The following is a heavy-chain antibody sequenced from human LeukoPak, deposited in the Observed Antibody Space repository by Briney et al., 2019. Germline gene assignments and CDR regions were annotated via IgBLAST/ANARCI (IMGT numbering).Heavy chain of an antibody. J-gene: IGHJ6*03. V-gene: IGHV3-23*01. CDR2: ISGSGGST. CDR1: GFTFSSYA. Sequence: PGGSLRLSRAASGFTFSSYAMSWVRQAPGKGLEWVSAISGSGGSTYYADSVKGRFTISRDNSKNTLYLQMNSLRAEDTAVYYCAKDPRTYYDILTGYGRYYYYYMDVWGKGTTVTVSS. CDR3: AKDPRTYYDILTGYGRYYYYYMDV. D-gene: IGHD3-9*01.